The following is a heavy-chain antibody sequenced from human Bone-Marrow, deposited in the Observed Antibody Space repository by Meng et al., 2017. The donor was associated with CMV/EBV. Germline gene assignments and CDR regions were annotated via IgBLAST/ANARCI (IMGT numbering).Heavy chain of an antibody. V-gene: IGHV1-46*01. D-gene: IGHD4-17*01. Sequence: ASVKVSCKASGYTFTSYYMHWVRQAPGQGLEWMGIINPSGGSTSYAQKFQGRVTMTRDTSISTAYMELSRLRSDDTAVYYCARDSALTRVGMDVWGQGTTVTVSS. J-gene: IGHJ6*02. CDR3: ARDSALTRVGMDV. CDR1: GYTFTSYY. CDR2: INPSGGST.